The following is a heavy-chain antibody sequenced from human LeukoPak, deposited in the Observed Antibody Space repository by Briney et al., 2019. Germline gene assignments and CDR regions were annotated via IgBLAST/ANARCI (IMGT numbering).Heavy chain of an antibody. CDR1: GFTFSSYN. J-gene: IGHJ6*03. CDR2: ISYDGSNK. D-gene: IGHD3-9*01. Sequence: GGSLRLSCAASGFTFSSYNMNWVRQAPGKGLEWVAVISYDGSNKYYADSVKGRFTISRDNSKNTLYLQMNSLRAEDTAVYYCAKDLRYFDWVYYMDVWGKGTTVTVSS. V-gene: IGHV3-30*18. CDR3: AKDLRYFDWVYYMDV.